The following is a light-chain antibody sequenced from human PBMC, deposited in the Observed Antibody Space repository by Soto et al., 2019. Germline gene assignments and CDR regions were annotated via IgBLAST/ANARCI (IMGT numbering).Light chain of an antibody. V-gene: IGKV1-39*01. CDR3: QQSYSTPWT. J-gene: IGKJ1*01. Sequence: DIQMTQSPSSLSGSAGDRVTITCRASQSISSYLNWYQQKPGKAPKVLMYGTSILQTGVSSRFSGSGSGTDFTLTISSLQPEYFATYYCQQSYSTPWTFGQGTKVEIK. CDR2: GTS. CDR1: QSISSY.